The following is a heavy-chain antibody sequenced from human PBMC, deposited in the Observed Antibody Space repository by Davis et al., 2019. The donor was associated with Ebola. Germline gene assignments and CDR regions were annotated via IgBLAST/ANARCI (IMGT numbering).Heavy chain of an antibody. D-gene: IGHD1-7*01. CDR1: GYTFTNYA. J-gene: IGHJ4*02. CDR2: INAGNGNT. V-gene: IGHV1-3*01. CDR3: ARDEQYGRGNWNYGVFDY. Sequence: ASVKVSCKTSGYTFTNYAIHWVRQAPGQRLEWMGWINAGNGNTKYSQKFQGRVTITRDTSASTAYMELSSLRSEDTAVYYCARDEQYGRGNWNYGVFDYWGQGTLVTVSS.